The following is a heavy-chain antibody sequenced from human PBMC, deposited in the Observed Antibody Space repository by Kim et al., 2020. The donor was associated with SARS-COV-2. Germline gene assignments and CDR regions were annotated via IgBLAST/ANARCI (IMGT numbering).Heavy chain of an antibody. CDR3: ARGEMVRGQGDPHYFDY. CDR1: GYSFTSYW. D-gene: IGHD3-10*01. V-gene: IGHV5-10-1*01. J-gene: IGHJ4*02. Sequence: GESLKISCKGSGYSFTSYWISWVRQMPGKGLEWMGRIDPSDSYTNYSPSFQGHVTISADKSISTAYLQWSSLKASDTAMYYCARGEMVRGQGDPHYFDYWGQGTLVTVSS. CDR2: IDPSDSYT.